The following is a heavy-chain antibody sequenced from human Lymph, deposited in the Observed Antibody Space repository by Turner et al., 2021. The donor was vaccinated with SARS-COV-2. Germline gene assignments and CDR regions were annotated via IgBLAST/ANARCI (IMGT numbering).Heavy chain of an antibody. J-gene: IGHJ4*02. CDR3: ARAVGAFGVVTNFDY. Sequence: QVQLPESGPGLGKPSATLSLTGTVSGGSISSYYWSWIRQPPGKGLEWIGYIYYSGSTNYNPSLKSRVTISVDTSKNQFSLKLSSVTAADMAVYYCARAVGAFGVVTNFDYWGQGTLVTVSS. CDR1: GGSISSYY. D-gene: IGHD3-3*01. CDR2: IYYSGST. V-gene: IGHV4-59*01.